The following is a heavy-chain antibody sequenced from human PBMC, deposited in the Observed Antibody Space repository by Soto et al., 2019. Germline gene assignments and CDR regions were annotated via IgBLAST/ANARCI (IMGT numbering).Heavy chain of an antibody. V-gene: IGHV1-18*01. CDR1: GYSFNTYG. CDR3: ARPVQYDTIPFYSADF. CDR2: ISRYNGET. J-gene: IGHJ4*02. D-gene: IGHD2-21*01. Sequence: RPQVKFSCKAAGYSFNTYGLTWVRQSPRHWLAWLGWISRYNGETRYAQTLQARGTTTIETSTSTAYHERRRLRPHHTGVAYCARPVQYDTIPFYSADFWSPGTVVTSPQ.